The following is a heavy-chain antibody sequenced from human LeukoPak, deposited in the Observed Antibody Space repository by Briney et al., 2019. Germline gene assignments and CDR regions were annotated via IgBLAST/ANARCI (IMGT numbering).Heavy chain of an antibody. J-gene: IGHJ4*02. Sequence: PGGSLRLSCAASGFTFSSYWMHWVRQAPGKGLMWVSRINSDGSITSYADSVKGHFTISRDNSKNTLYLQMNSLRAEDTAVYYCAKILPMNESFDYWGQGTLVTVSS. CDR1: GFTFSSYW. CDR2: INSDGSIT. D-gene: IGHD1-1*01. V-gene: IGHV3-74*01. CDR3: AKILPMNESFDY.